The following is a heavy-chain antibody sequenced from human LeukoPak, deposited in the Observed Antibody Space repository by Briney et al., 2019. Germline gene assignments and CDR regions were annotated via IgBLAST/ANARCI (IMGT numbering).Heavy chain of an antibody. CDR1: GFTFSSYG. CDR3: AAEEGYLTNSGNYKGVDY. CDR2: LRSDGSNK. D-gene: IGHD1-26*01. Sequence: GGSLRLSCAAPGFTFSSYGMHWVRQAPGKGLEWVAFLRSDGSNKYYADSVKGRFTISRDNSKNTLYLQMNSLRAEDTAVYYCAAEEGYLTNSGNYKGVDYWGQGTLVTVSS. J-gene: IGHJ4*02. V-gene: IGHV3-30*02.